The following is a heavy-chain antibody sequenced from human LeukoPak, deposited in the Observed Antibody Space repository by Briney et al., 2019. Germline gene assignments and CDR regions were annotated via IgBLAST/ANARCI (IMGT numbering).Heavy chain of an antibody. V-gene: IGHV3-21*01. CDR2: ISGLSSHI. Sequence: PGGSLRLSCSASGFTFSDYDMNWVRQAPGKGLEWVSSISGLSSHIYYGDSVKGRFSISRDNAENSLYLQMNSLGAEDTAIYYCGRAFPPLRTSSAGDLWGQGTLVTVSS. J-gene: IGHJ4*02. CDR3: GRAFPPLRTSSAGDL. CDR1: GFTFSDYD. D-gene: IGHD3-16*01.